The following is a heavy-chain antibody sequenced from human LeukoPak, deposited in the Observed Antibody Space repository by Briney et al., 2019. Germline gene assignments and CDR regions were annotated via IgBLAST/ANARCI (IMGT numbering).Heavy chain of an antibody. CDR3: AGGRLIGGVIASYGMDV. CDR1: GFTFSSYA. Sequence: GGSLRLSCAASGFTFSSYAMHWVRQAPGKGLEWVAVISYDGSNKYYADSVKGRFTISRDNSKNTLYLQMNSLRAEDTAVYYCAGGRLIGGVIASYGMDVWGQGTTVTVSS. D-gene: IGHD3-16*02. V-gene: IGHV3-30*04. J-gene: IGHJ6*02. CDR2: ISYDGSNK.